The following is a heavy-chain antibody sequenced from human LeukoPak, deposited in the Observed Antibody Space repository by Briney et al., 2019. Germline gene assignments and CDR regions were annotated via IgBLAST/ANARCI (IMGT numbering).Heavy chain of an antibody. CDR2: ISYDGSKK. CDR1: GFTFSRYA. J-gene: IGHJ4*02. Sequence: GTSLRLSCAVSGFTFSRYAMHWVRQAPGKGLEWVAVISYDGSKKADSVKGRLTISRDNSKNTLYLQMTSLRAEDTAVYYCARDSSDYWGQGTLVTVSS. CDR3: ARDSSDY. V-gene: IGHV3-30-3*01.